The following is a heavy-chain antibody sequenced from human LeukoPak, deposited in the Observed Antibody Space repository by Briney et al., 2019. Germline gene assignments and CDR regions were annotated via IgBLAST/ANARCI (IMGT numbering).Heavy chain of an antibody. V-gene: IGHV7-4-1*02. J-gene: IGHJ4*02. CDR1: GYTFTSYA. CDR3: ARKIAVAGTWWDY. Sequence: ASVKLSCTASGYTFTSYAMNWVRQAPGQGLEWMGWINTNTGNPTYAQCFTGRFVFSLDTSVSTAYLQISSLKAEDTAVYYCARKIAVAGTWWDYWGQGTLVTVSS. CDR2: INTNTGNP. D-gene: IGHD6-19*01.